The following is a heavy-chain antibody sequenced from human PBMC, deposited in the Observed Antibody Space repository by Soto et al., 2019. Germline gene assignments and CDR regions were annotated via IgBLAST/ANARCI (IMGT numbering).Heavy chain of an antibody. CDR3: ARHDCRSTRCYTFGMTA. V-gene: IGHV5-10-1*01. Sequence: GESPMPSCKGSGYRFTNYWISRVRQMPGKGLERRGRFDPSESYIKYSPSFQGHVTISADNSISTAYLQWSSLKGSHTAMYYCARHDCRSTRCYTFGMTAGGQGTT. CDR2: FDPSESYI. CDR1: GYRFTNYW. J-gene: IGHJ6*02. D-gene: IGHD2-2*02.